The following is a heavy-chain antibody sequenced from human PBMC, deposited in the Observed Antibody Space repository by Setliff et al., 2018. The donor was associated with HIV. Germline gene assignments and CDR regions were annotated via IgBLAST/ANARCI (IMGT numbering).Heavy chain of an antibody. CDR2: VNPEDGET. CDR1: GYTFIDYY. J-gene: IGHJ5*02. D-gene: IGHD3-9*01. V-gene: IGHV1-69-2*01. Sequence: ASVKVSCKASGYTFIDYYIHWVQQAPGKGLEWMGHVNPEDGETIYADKFQDRVTIAADTSTDTAYMELSSLRSEDTAVYYCATLSDYDILSLDLWGQGTLVTVS. CDR3: ATLSDYDILSLDL.